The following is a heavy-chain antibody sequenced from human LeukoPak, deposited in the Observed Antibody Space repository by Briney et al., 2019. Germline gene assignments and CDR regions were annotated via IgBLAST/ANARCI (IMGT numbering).Heavy chain of an antibody. J-gene: IGHJ6*02. CDR1: VGSISSDY. CDR2: MHYTGST. CDR3: ARVSVVYGMDG. Sequence: PSETLSLTCMDSVGSISSDYWAWIRQPPGKXLEWIGYMHYTGSTNYNHSLKSRVTISLATSKNQFSLKLSSVTAAETAVYYCARVSVVYGMDGWGRGTTVTVSS. V-gene: IGHV4-59*01.